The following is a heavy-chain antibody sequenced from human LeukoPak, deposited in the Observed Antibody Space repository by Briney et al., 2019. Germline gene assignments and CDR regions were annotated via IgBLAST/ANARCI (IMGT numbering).Heavy chain of an antibody. CDR3: ARAFRPASDPHDFYDF. D-gene: IGHD3/OR15-3a*01. J-gene: IGHJ3*01. Sequence: GGSLRLSCAASGFTFSSYAMSWVRQAPGKGLEWVSAISGSGGSTYYADSVKGRFTISRDNSKNTMYLQMGSLRPEDMGVYYCARAFRPASDPHDFYDFWGRGTTVTVSS. CDR2: ISGSGGST. V-gene: IGHV3-23*01. CDR1: GFTFSSYA.